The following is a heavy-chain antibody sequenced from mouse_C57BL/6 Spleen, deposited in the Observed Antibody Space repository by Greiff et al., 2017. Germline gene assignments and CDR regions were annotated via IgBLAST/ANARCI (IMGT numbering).Heavy chain of an antibody. D-gene: IGHD1-1*01. CDR1: GFTFSDFY. CDR2: SINKANDYTT. CDR3: ARDASGCYGSSYGAMDY. J-gene: IGHJ4*01. Sequence: DVKLVESGGGLVQSGRSLRLSCATSGFTFSDFYMEWVRQAPGKGLEWIAASINKANDYTTEYSATVKGRFIVSRDTSQSILYLRMIALRADDTAIEYCARDASGCYGSSYGAMDYWGQVTSVTVSS. V-gene: IGHV7-1*01.